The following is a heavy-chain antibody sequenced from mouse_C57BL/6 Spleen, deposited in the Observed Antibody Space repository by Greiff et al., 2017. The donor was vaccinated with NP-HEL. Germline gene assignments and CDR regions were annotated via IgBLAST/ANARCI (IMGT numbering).Heavy chain of an antibody. J-gene: IGHJ3*01. D-gene: IGHD2-1*01. CDR1: GFTFSSYA. CDR2: ISDGGSYT. CDR3: ARRGNSWFAY. Sequence: EVMLVESGGGLVKPGGSLKLSCAVSGFTFSSYAMSWVRQTPEKRLEWVATISDGGSYTYYPDNVKGRFTISRDNAKNNLYLQMSHLKSEDTAMYYCARRGNSWFAYWGQGTLVTVSA. V-gene: IGHV5-4*03.